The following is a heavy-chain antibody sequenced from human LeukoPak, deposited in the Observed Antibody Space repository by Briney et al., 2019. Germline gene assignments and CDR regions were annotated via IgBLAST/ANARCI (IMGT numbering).Heavy chain of an antibody. D-gene: IGHD3-3*01. CDR1: GFTFDDYA. CDR3: ARDSSGYPDY. J-gene: IGHJ4*02. V-gene: IGHV3-43*02. Sequence: GGSLRLSCAASGFTFDDYAMHWVRQAPGKGLEWISLISGDSGSTYYVDSVKGRFTISRDNRKNSLYLQMNSLRTEDTALYYCARDSSGYPDYWGQGTLVTVSS. CDR2: ISGDSGST.